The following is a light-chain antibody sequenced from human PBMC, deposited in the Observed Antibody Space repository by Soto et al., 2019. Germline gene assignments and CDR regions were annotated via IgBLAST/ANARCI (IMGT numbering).Light chain of an antibody. CDR2: DVN. Sequence: QSALTQPRSVSGSPGHSVTISCTGTSSDVGAYNYVSWYQQHPGQAPKLMIYDVNRRPSGVPDRFSGSKSGNTASLTISGLQAEDEADYYCCSCAGASSTGGVRVFGGGTKLTVL. CDR1: SSDVGAYNY. J-gene: IGLJ3*02. V-gene: IGLV2-11*01. CDR3: CSCAGASSTGGVRV.